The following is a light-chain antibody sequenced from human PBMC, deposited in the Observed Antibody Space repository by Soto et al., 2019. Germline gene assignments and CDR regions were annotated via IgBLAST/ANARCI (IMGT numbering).Light chain of an antibody. CDR1: QGISSY. V-gene: IGKV1-8*01. CDR2: AAS. J-gene: IGKJ5*01. CDR3: QKLNSYPQN. Sequence: AIRMTQSPSSLSASTLYIVTITFRASQGISSYLAWYQQKPGKAPKLLIYAASTLQSGVPSRFSGSGSGPDFTLTISSLQPEDSATYFCQKLNSYPQNFGQGTRLEIK.